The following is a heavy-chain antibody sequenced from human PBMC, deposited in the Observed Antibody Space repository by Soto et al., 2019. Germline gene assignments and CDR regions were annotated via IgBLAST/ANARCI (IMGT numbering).Heavy chain of an antibody. J-gene: IGHJ4*02. CDR3: AEGDFLSYDDY. V-gene: IGHV1-3*01. CDR1: GYTFTSYA. D-gene: IGHD3-16*01. Sequence: SVKVSCKASGYTFTSYAMHWVRQAPGQRLEWMGWINAGNGNTKYSQKFQGRVTITRDTSASTAHMELSSLRSDDTAVYYRAEGDFLSYDDYWGQGTLVTVSS. CDR2: INAGNGNT.